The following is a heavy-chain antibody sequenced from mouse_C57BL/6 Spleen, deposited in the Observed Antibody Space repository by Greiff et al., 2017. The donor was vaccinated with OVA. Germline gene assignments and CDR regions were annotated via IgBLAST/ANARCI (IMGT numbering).Heavy chain of an antibody. J-gene: IGHJ2*01. Sequence: QVQLQQSGPELVKPGASVKISCKASGYAFSSSWMNWVKQRPGRGLEWSGRIYPGDGDTNYNGKLKGKATLTADKSSSTAYMQLSSLTSEDSAVYFCARSDYEGFDYWGQGTTLTVSS. CDR3: ARSDYEGFDY. D-gene: IGHD2-4*01. CDR2: IYPGDGDT. V-gene: IGHV1-82*01. CDR1: GYAFSSSW.